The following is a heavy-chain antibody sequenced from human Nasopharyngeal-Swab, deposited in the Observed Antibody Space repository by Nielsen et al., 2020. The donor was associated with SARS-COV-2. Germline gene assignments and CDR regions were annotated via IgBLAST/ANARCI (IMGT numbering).Heavy chain of an antibody. D-gene: IGHD3-22*01. V-gene: IGHV4-31*03. CDR3: ARDLGDSSGYYLGWVGY. CDR1: GGSISSGGYY. J-gene: IGHJ4*02. CDR2: IYYSGST. Sequence: SETLSLTCTVSGGSISSGGYYWSWIRQHPGQGLEWIGYIYYSGSTYYNPSLKSRVTISVDTSKNQFSLKLSSVTAADTAVYYCARDLGDSSGYYLGWVGYWGQGTLVTVSS.